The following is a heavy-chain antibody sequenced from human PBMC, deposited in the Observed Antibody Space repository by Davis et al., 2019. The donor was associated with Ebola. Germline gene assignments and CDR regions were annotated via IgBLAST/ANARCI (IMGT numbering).Heavy chain of an antibody. CDR3: ARARGIADY. V-gene: IGHV3-23*01. J-gene: IGHJ4*02. D-gene: IGHD2-21*01. CDR2: ISGSGGST. CDR1: GFTFSGSA. Sequence: GESLKISCAASGFTFSGSAMHWVRQASGKGLEWVSAISGSGGSTYYADSVKGRFTISRDNSKNTLYLQMNSLRAEDTAVYYCARARGIADYWGQGTLVTVSS.